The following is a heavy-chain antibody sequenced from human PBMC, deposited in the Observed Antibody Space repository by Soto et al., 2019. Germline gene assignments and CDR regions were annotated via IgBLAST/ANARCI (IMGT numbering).Heavy chain of an antibody. CDR2: ISSSSSYI. D-gene: IGHD3-10*01. CDR3: ARARQGGGLGELLGY. V-gene: IGHV3-21*01. CDR1: GFTFSSYS. J-gene: IGHJ4*02. Sequence: EVQLVESGGGLVKPGGSLRLSCAASGFTFSSYSMNWVRQAPGKGLEWVSSISSSSSYIYYADSVKGRFTISRDNAKNSLYLQMNSLRAEDTAVYYCARARQGGGLGELLGYWGQGTLVTVSS.